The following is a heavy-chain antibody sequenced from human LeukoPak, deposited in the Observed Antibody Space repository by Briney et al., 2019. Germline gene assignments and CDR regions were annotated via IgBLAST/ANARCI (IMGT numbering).Heavy chain of an antibody. D-gene: IGHD1-1*01. V-gene: IGHV3-21*01. CDR1: GLIFSDYS. J-gene: IGHJ4*02. Sequence: GGSLRLSCAASGLIFSDYSMNWVRQAPGQGLDWVSSISSRSGYIYYAESVKGRFTISRDNAKNSLYLQMNSLRAEDTAVYYCVRERGSIGTDLHFWGQGTLVTVSS. CDR2: ISSRSGYI. CDR3: VRERGSIGTDLHF.